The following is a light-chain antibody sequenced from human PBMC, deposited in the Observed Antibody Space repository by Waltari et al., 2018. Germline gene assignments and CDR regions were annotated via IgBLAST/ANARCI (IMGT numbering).Light chain of an antibody. J-gene: IGKJ1*01. CDR2: GAS. V-gene: IGKV3-20*01. CDR3: QKYERLPAT. CDR1: QSIGRS. Sequence: EVVLTQSPGTLSLSPGERVTLSCRASQSIGRSLVWYQQRPGQAPRLLIDGASIRATGVPDRVSGSGSGTDFSLTISRLDPEDFAVYFCQKYERLPATFGQGTKVEI.